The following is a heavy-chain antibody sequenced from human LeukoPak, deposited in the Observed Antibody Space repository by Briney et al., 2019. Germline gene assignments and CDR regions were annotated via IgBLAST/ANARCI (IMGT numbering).Heavy chain of an antibody. V-gene: IGHV3-30*02. CDR2: IRYDGSNK. J-gene: IGHJ4*02. CDR1: GFTFSSYG. D-gene: IGHD3-9*01. Sequence: GGSLRLSCAASGFTFSSYGMHWVRRAPGKGLEWVAFIRYDGSNKYHADSVKGRFTISRDNSKNTLYLQMNSLRAEDTAVYYCAKGLRYFDWLLHWGQGTLVTVSS. CDR3: AKGLRYFDWLLH.